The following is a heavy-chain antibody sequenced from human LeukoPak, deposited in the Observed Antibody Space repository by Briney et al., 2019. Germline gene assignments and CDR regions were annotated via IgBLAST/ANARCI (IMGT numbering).Heavy chain of an antibody. CDR2: ISSSSSYI. J-gene: IGHJ4*02. V-gene: IGHV3-21*01. CDR1: GFTFSSYS. Sequence: GGSLRLSCAASGFTFSSYSMNWVRQAPGKGLEWVSSISSSSSYIYYADSVKGRFTISRDNAKNSLYLQMNSLRAEDTAVYYCARATGDDYVWGSYRYMVYFDYWGQGTLVTVSS. CDR3: ARATGDDYVWGSYRYMVYFDY. D-gene: IGHD3-16*02.